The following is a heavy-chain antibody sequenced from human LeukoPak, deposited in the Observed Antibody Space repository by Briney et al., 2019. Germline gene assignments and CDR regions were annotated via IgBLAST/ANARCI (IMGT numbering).Heavy chain of an antibody. CDR1: GFTFSSYA. CDR3: ARDSAVAGLFDY. Sequence: GGSLRLSCAASGFTFSSYAMSWVRQAPGKGLEWVSAISGSGGSTYYADSVKGRFTISRDNSKNTLYLQMNSLRAEDTAVYYCARDSAVAGLFDYWGQGTLVTVSS. D-gene: IGHD6-19*01. V-gene: IGHV3-23*01. CDR2: ISGSGGST. J-gene: IGHJ4*02.